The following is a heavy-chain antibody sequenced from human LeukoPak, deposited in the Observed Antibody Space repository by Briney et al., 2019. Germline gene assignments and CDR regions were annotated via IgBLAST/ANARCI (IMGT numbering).Heavy chain of an antibody. CDR3: AKDGGSVVPADTFDY. J-gene: IGHJ4*02. D-gene: IGHD2-2*01. Sequence: GGSPRLSCAASGFTFSSYAMSWVRQAPGKGLEWVSAISGRGGSTYYADSVKGRFTISRDNSKNTLYLQMNSLRAEDTAVYYCAKDGGSVVPADTFDYWGQGTLVTVSS. V-gene: IGHV3-23*01. CDR2: ISGRGGST. CDR1: GFTFSSYA.